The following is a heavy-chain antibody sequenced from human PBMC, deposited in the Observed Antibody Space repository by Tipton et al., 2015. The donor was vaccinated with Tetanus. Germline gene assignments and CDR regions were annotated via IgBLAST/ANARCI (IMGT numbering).Heavy chain of an antibody. D-gene: IGHD3-22*01. J-gene: IGHJ6*02. Sequence: TLSLTCAVYGGSFTDYSWSWIRQPPGQGLEWIGEVNQAGNTDYIPSLKGRVTMSLDMSKSQLSLNLSSVTAADTAVYYCARGPRTRIYDSSGYSFRYFYGMDVWGLGATVTVSS. CDR3: ARGPRTRIYDSSGYSFRYFYGMDV. CDR2: VNQAGNT. V-gene: IGHV4-34*01. CDR1: GGSFTDYS.